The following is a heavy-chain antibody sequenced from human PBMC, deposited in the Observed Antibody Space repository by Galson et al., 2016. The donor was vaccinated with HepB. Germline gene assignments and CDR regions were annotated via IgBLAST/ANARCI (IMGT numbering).Heavy chain of an antibody. CDR2: IFYRGTT. CDR1: GDSISTNNYY. V-gene: IGHV4-39*01. CDR3: ARHLRRSGWFDP. Sequence: ETLSLTCSVSGDSISTNNYYWGWIRQPPGKGLEWIGSIFYRGTTSHNPSLKSRVTISVDTSKNQFSLTLNSVTAADTAIYFCARHLRRSGWFDPWGQGILVPVSS. J-gene: IGHJ5*02. D-gene: IGHD1-26*01.